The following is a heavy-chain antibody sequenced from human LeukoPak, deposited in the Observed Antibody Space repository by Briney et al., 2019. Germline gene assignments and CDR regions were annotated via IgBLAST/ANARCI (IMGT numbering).Heavy chain of an antibody. V-gene: IGHV4-59*01. Sequence: SETLSLTCTVSGGSFSSFYWNWIRQPPGKGLEWIGYIYYSGSTNYNPSLKSRVTISVDTSKNQFSLKLSSVTAADTAVYYCAGDRDGSNAFDIWGQGTTVTVSS. CDR1: GGSFSSFY. J-gene: IGHJ3*02. D-gene: IGHD5-24*01. CDR2: IYYSGST. CDR3: AGDRDGSNAFDI.